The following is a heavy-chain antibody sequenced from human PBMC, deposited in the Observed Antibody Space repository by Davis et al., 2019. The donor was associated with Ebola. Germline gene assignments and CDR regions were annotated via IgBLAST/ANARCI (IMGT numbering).Heavy chain of an antibody. CDR1: GYTLSLYG. CDR2: ISPYKGET. V-gene: IGHV1-18*01. Sequence: ASVKVSCKASGYTLSLYGLTWVRQAHGQRLEWMGWISPYKGETKYAQRFQGRVTMTTETSTSTSWMELRSLRSNDTAVYFCARDGGSEFDYWGQGTLVTVSS. J-gene: IGHJ4*02. CDR3: ARDGGSEFDY. D-gene: IGHD3-16*01.